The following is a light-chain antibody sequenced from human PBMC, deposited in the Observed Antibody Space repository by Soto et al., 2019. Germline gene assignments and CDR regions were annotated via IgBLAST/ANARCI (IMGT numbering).Light chain of an antibody. CDR2: QDN. J-gene: IGLJ2*01. CDR3: QAWDGNTAV. Sequence: SYELTQPPSVSVSPGQTASITCSGETLGDKYASWYQQKAGQSPVLVIYQDNKRPSGTPERFSGSNSGNTATLTISGTQPLDEADYYCQAWDGNTAVFGGGTKVTVL. V-gene: IGLV3-1*01. CDR1: TLGDKY.